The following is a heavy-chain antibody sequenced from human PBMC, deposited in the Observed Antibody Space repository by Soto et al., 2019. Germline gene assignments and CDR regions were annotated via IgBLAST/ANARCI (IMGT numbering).Heavy chain of an antibody. CDR3: AIEYSNSPEAFDF. J-gene: IGHJ4*02. D-gene: IGHD6-6*01. CDR2: IYYTGST. CDR1: GVSVNSDDYY. V-gene: IGHV4-61*03. Sequence: SETLSLTCTVSGVSVNSDDYYWSWIRQPPGKGLEWIGYIYYTGSTTYNPSLKSRVTISLDTSRNHFSLSLSSVTAADTAVFYCAIEYSNSPEAFDFWGRGTLVTVSS.